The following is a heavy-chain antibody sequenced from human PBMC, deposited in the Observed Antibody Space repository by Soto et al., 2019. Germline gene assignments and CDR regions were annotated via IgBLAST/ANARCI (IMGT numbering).Heavy chain of an antibody. D-gene: IGHD1-26*01. CDR3: ASGGGSYWGSRSYNWFDP. V-gene: IGHV1-69*01. CDR1: GGTFSSYA. Sequence: QVQLVQSGAEVKKPGSSVKVSCKASGGTFSSYAISWVRQAPGQGLEWMGGIIPIFGTANYAQKFQGRVTITADESTSTAYMELSSLRSEDTAVYYCASGGGSYWGSRSYNWFDPWGQGTLVTVTS. J-gene: IGHJ5*02. CDR2: IIPIFGTA.